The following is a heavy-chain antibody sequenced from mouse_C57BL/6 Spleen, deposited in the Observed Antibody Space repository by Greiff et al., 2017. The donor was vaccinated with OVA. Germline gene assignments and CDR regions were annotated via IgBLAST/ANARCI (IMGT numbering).Heavy chain of an antibody. CDR2: IYPGDGDT. D-gene: IGHD4-1*02. V-gene: IGHV1-80*01. CDR3: ARGATSPY. CDR1: GYAFSSYW. Sequence: VQVVESGAELVKPGASVKISCKASGYAFSSYWMNWVKQRPGKGLEWIGQIYPGDGDTNYNGKFKGKATLTADKSSSTAYMQLSSLTSEDSAVYFCARGATSPYWGQGTLVTVSA. J-gene: IGHJ3*01.